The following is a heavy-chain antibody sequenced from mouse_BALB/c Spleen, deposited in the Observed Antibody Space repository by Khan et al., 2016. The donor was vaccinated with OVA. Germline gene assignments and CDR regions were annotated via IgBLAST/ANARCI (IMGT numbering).Heavy chain of an antibody. V-gene: IGHV3-8*02. Sequence: EVQLLESGPSLVKPSQTLSLTCSVTGDSITSGYWNWIRKFPGNKLEYMGYISSSDSTFYNTSLKSRITITRDTSKNQYYLQLNSVTTEDTATYYCARWNYRYDGYFDYWGQGTTLTVSS. CDR3: ARWNYRYDGYFDY. J-gene: IGHJ2*01. CDR2: ISSSDST. D-gene: IGHD2-14*01. CDR1: GDSITSGY.